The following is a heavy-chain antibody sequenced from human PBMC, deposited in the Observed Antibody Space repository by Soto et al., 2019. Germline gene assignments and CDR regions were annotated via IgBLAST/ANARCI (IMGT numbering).Heavy chain of an antibody. V-gene: IGHV1-69*13. CDR2: IIPIFGTA. CDR3: ARWDIVVVPAAVRANYYYGMDV. CDR1: GGTFSSYA. D-gene: IGHD2-2*01. Sequence: SVKVSCKASGGTFSSYAISWVRQAPGQGLEWMGGIIPIFGTANYAQKFQGRVTITADESTSTAYMELSSLRSEDTAVYYCARWDIVVVPAAVRANYYYGMDVWGQGTTVTVSS. J-gene: IGHJ6*02.